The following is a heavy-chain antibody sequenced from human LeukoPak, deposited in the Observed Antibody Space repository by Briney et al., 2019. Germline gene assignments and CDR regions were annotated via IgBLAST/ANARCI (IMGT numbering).Heavy chain of an antibody. D-gene: IGHD3-9*01. CDR1: GDSVSSQTAT. Sequence: SQTLSLTCAISGDSVSSQTATWNWIRQSPSRGLEWLGRTYFRSKWYYDYGMSVKGRVSISPDTPKNHFSLRLDSVTPEDTAVYYCARDHWYDILSFDYWGQGTLVTVSS. V-gene: IGHV6-1*01. CDR2: TYFRSKWYY. J-gene: IGHJ4*02. CDR3: ARDHWYDILSFDY.